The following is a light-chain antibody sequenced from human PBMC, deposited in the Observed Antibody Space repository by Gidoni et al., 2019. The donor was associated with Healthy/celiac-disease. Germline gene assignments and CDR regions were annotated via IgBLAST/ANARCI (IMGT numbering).Light chain of an antibody. CDR1: SSNIGSNT. J-gene: IGLJ3*02. CDR2: SNN. Sequence: QSVLPQPPPASGTPGQGVTISCSGSSSNIGSNTVNWYQQLPGTAPKLLIYSNNQRPSGVPDRFSGSKSGTSASLAISGLQSEDEADYYCAAWDDSLNGWVFGGGTKLTVL. CDR3: AAWDDSLNGWV. V-gene: IGLV1-44*01.